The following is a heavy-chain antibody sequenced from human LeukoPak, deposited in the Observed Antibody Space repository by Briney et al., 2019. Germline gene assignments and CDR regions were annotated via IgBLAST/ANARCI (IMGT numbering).Heavy chain of an antibody. CDR3: ARGQQLVKTD. D-gene: IGHD6-13*01. J-gene: IGHJ4*02. CDR2: IWYDGSIK. V-gene: IGHV3-33*01. CDR1: GFNFSTYG. Sequence: GRSLRLSCAASGFNFSTYGMHWVRQAPGKGLERVAVIWYDGSIKNYADSVKGRFTISRDNSKNTVYLQMDSLRAEDTALYYCARGQQLVKTDWGQGTLVTVSS.